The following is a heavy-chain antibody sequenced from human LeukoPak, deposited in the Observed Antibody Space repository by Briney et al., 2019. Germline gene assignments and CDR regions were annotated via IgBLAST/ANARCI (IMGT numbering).Heavy chain of an antibody. Sequence: PGGSLRLSCAASGFTFSSYAMSWVRQAPGKGLEWVSAISCSGGSTYYADSVKGRFTISRDNSKNTLYLQMNSLRAEDTAVYYCAKGSIYSSSWYRRNYFDYWGQGTLVTVSS. CDR2: ISCSGGST. J-gene: IGHJ4*02. V-gene: IGHV3-23*01. CDR1: GFTFSSYA. CDR3: AKGSIYSSSWYRRNYFDY. D-gene: IGHD6-13*01.